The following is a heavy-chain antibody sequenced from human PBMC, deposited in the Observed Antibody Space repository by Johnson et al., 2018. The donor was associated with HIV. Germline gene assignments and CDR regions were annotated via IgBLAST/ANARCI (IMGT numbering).Heavy chain of an antibody. CDR2: ISFHSGTI. V-gene: IGHV3-9*01. J-gene: IGHJ3*02. CDR1: GFSFDAYG. Sequence: VQLVESGGGLVQPGRSLRLSCAASGFSFDAYGMHWVRQPPGKGLEWVAGISFHSGTIGHADSVKGRFTISRDNAKNSLYLQMNSLRAEDTAVYYCARDGGVAAAVGVVAFDIWGQGTLVTVSS. CDR3: ARDGGVAAAVGVVAFDI. D-gene: IGHD6-13*01.